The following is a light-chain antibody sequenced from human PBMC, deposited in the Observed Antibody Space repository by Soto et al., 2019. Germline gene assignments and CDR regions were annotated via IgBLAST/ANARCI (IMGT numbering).Light chain of an antibody. CDR3: SSYAASNNFV. CDR1: SSDVGGYDY. CDR2: EVT. V-gene: IGLV2-8*01. J-gene: IGLJ1*01. Sequence: QSALTQPPSASASPGQSVTISCTGTSSDVGGYDYVSCYQQHAGKATKLMIYEVTKRPSGVPDRFSGSKSGNTAFLTVSGLQAEDAADYYCSSYAASNNFVFGTGTKVTVL.